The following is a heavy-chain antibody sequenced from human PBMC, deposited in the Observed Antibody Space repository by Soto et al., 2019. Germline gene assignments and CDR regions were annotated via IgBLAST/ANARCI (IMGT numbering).Heavy chain of an antibody. CDR1: GYTFAGYY. V-gene: IGHV1-2*04. D-gene: IGHD3-16*02. CDR3: ARDNRRITFGGVIVKTGAFDI. J-gene: IGHJ3*02. CDR2: INPNSGGT. Sequence: ASVKVSCKASGYTFAGYYMHWVRQAPGQGLEWMGWINPNSGGTNYAQKFQGWVTMTRDTSISTAYMELSRLRSDDTAVYYCARDNRRITFGGVIVKTGAFDIWGQGTMVTV.